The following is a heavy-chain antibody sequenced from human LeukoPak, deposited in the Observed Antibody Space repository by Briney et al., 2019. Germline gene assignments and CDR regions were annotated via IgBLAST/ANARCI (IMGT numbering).Heavy chain of an antibody. Sequence: GGSLRLSCAASGFTFSSYAMHWVRQAPGKGLEWVAGISYDGSNKYYADSVKGRFTISRDNSKNTLYLQMNSLRAEDTAVYYCAGEDSSGSNYWGQGTLVTVSS. D-gene: IGHD6-19*01. J-gene: IGHJ4*02. CDR1: GFTFSSYA. CDR2: ISYDGSNK. CDR3: AGEDSSGSNY. V-gene: IGHV3-30-3*01.